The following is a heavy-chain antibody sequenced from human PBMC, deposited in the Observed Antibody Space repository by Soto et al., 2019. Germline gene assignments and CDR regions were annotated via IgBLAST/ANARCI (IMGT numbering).Heavy chain of an antibody. D-gene: IGHD3-16*01. CDR1: GFTFRNYA. Sequence: EVQLLESGGGLVQPGGSLRLSCAASGFTFRNYAMTWVRQAPGKGLEWVTGISGGGAETYKADSVKGRFIISRDNSKNTLYLQMDSLRAEDTALYFCVKDGEAYNGVWDYFDHWGQVTLITVSS. V-gene: IGHV3-23*01. CDR2: ISGGGAET. CDR3: VKDGEAYNGVWDYFDH. J-gene: IGHJ4*02.